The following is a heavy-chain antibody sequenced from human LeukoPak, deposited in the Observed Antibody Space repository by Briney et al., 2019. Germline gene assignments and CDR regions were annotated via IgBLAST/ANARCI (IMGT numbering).Heavy chain of an antibody. CDR1: GFTFSSYG. CDR3: ATYYYDSSGSPFDY. J-gene: IGHJ4*02. Sequence: GGSLRLSCAASGFTFSSYGMHWVRQARGKGLDWVAVISYDGSNKYYADSVKGRFTISRDNSKNTLYLQMNSLRAEDTAVYYCATYYYDSSGSPFDYWGQGTLVTVSS. V-gene: IGHV3-30*03. CDR2: ISYDGSNK. D-gene: IGHD3-22*01.